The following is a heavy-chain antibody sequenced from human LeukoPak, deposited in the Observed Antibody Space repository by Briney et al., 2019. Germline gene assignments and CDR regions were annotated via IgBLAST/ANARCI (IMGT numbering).Heavy chain of an antibody. CDR3: ARGSSSWYYFDY. Sequence: GGSLRLSCAASGFTFSTYAMHWVRQAPGKGLEWVAVIWFDGSDTYYADSMKGRFTISRDNSKNTLYLQMDSLRAEDTAVYYCARGSSSWYYFDYWGQGTLVTVSS. CDR2: IWFDGSDT. CDR1: GFTFSTYA. J-gene: IGHJ4*02. V-gene: IGHV3-33*01. D-gene: IGHD6-13*01.